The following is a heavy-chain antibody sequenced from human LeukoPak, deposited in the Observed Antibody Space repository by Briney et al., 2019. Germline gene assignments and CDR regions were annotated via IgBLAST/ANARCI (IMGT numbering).Heavy chain of an antibody. CDR1: GGFFHGYY. CDR2: INHSGST. Sequence: ETLSPPCAVYGGFFHGYYWSWVRQPPRKGVEWIGEINHSGSTNYNPSLKSRVTISADTSKNQFSLKLSSVTAADTAVYYCARGGSSWSRAEYFQHWGQGTLVTVSS. D-gene: IGHD6-13*01. V-gene: IGHV4-34*01. J-gene: IGHJ1*01. CDR3: ARGGSSWSRAEYFQH.